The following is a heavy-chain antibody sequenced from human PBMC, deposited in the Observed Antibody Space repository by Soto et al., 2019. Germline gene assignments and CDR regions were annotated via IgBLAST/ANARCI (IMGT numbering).Heavy chain of an antibody. J-gene: IGHJ6*02. Sequence: QVQLVESGGGVVQPGRSLRLSCAASKFTFSAYPMHWVRQAPGKGLEWVALISFDGSNQYYPDPVKGRFTISRDNSRNTLYLQMNSLRAGDTAVYYCARERGSGYYPHYNMDVWGQGTTVTVSS. CDR3: ARERGSGYYPHYNMDV. CDR2: ISFDGSNQ. CDR1: KFTFSAYP. D-gene: IGHD3-22*01. V-gene: IGHV3-30-3*01.